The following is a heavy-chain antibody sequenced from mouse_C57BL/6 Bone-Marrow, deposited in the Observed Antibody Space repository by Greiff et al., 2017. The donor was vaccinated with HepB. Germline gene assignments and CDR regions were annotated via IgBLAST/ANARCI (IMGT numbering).Heavy chain of an antibody. CDR1: GYTFTSYW. CDR2: IYPGNSDT. Sequence: EVQLQQSGTVLARPGASVKMSCKTSGYTFTSYWMHWVKQRPGQGLEWIGAIYPGNSDTSYNQKFKGKAKLTAVTSDSTAYMELSSLTNEDSAVYYCTNEFITTVVAPFDYWGQGTTLTVSS. V-gene: IGHV1-5*01. J-gene: IGHJ2*01. CDR3: TNEFITTVVAPFDY. D-gene: IGHD1-1*01.